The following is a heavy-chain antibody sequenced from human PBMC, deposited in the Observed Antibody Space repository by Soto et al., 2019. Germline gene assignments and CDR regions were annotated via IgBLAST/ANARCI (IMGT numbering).Heavy chain of an antibody. D-gene: IGHD3-22*01. CDR3: AKAPASGGYPTFDY. CDR1: GFTFSSYA. CDR2: ISGSGCST. Sequence: GGSLSLSCAASGFTFSSYAMSWVRQAPGKGLEWVSAISGSGCSTYYADSVKGRCTISRDNAKNTLYLQMNSLRAEDTAVYYCAKAPASGGYPTFDYWGQGTLVTVSS. J-gene: IGHJ4*02. V-gene: IGHV3-23*01.